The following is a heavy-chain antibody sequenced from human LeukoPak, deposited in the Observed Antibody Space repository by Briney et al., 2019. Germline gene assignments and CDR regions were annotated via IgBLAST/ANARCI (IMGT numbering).Heavy chain of an antibody. CDR1: GYTFTSYG. CDR3: ARDSPVSTVVTPGFDY. V-gene: IGHV1-18*01. D-gene: IGHD4-23*01. Sequence: ASVKVSCKVSGYTFTSYGISWVRQAPGQGLEWMGWISAYNGNTNYAQKLQGKVTMTTDTSTSTAYMELRSLRSDDTAVYYCARDSPVSTVVTPGFDYWGQGTLVTVSS. J-gene: IGHJ4*02. CDR2: ISAYNGNT.